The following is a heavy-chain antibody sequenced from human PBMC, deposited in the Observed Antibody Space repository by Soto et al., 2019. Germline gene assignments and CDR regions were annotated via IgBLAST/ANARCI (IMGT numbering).Heavy chain of an antibody. D-gene: IGHD2-2*01. CDR2: ITRADTT. CDR3: ARGRCSNSGRSTKYYFDY. Sequence: EVQLLESGGGLVQPGGSLRLSCAASGFTFSSYAISWVRQSPGKGLEWVSTITRADTTYYADSVKGRFSISRDNSKNTVYLQMNSLRAEDTALYYCARGRCSNSGRSTKYYFDYWGQGTLVTVSS. CDR1: GFTFSSYA. V-gene: IGHV3-23*01. J-gene: IGHJ4*02.